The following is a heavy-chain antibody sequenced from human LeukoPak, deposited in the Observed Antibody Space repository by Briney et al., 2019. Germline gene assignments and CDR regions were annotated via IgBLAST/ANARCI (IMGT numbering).Heavy chain of an antibody. Sequence: GGSLRLSCAASGFTFSSYGMHWVRQAPGKGLEWVAFIRYDGSNKYYADSVKGRFTISRDNSKNTLYLQMNSLRAEDTAVYYCAKDGWFGEFSLDYWGQGTLVTVSS. J-gene: IGHJ4*02. V-gene: IGHV3-30*02. CDR2: IRYDGSNK. CDR3: AKDGWFGEFSLDY. CDR1: GFTFSSYG. D-gene: IGHD3-10*01.